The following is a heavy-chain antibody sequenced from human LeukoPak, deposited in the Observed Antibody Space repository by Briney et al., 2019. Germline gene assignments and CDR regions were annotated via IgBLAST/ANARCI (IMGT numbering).Heavy chain of an antibody. CDR3: ASLDTAMVKVDS. V-gene: IGHV4-31*11. D-gene: IGHD5-18*01. CDR1: GASVSSGGYY. CDR2: IYYSGST. J-gene: IGHJ4*02. Sequence: SETLSLTCAVSGASVSSGGYYWSWIRQHPGKGLEWIGYIYYSGSTYYNPSLKSRVTISADTSRNQFSLKLTSVTAADTAVYYCASLDTAMVKVDSWGQGTLVTVSS.